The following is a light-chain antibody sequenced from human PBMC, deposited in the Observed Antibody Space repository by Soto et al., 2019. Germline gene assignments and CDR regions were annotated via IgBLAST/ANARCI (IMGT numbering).Light chain of an antibody. J-gene: IGKJ1*01. Sequence: EIVLTQSPGTLSLSPGERATLSCRASQSVSSSYLAWYQQQPGQAPRLLIYGASSRATGIPDRFSGSGSGTDFTLTISRLEPEDCAVYYWQQYGSSPGTFGQGTKVEIK. V-gene: IGKV3-20*01. CDR3: QQYGSSPGT. CDR2: GAS. CDR1: QSVSSSY.